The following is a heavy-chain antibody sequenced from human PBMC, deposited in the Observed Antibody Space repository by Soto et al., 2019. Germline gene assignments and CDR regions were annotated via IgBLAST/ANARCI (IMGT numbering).Heavy chain of an antibody. V-gene: IGHV2-5*02. Sequence: QITLKESGPTLVKPTQTLTLPCTFSGFSLSSNGVGVGWIRQPPGKALEWLALSYWDDSKHYSPSLKSRLTITKDTSSNKVVLTMTHMDPVDTATYYCAKKGGGDYILGYWGQGTLVTVSS. D-gene: IGHD4-17*01. J-gene: IGHJ4*02. CDR3: AKKGGGDYILGY. CDR1: GFSLSSNGVG. CDR2: SYWDDSK.